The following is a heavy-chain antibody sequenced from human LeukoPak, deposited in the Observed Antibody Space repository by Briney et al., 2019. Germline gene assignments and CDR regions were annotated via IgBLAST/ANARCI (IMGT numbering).Heavy chain of an antibody. CDR3: ARSPRSGWYWDY. D-gene: IGHD6-19*01. CDR2: INAGNGDT. J-gene: IGHJ4*02. V-gene: IGHV1-3*01. CDR1: GHTFTSYV. Sequence: ASVKVSCKASGHTFTSYVVHWVRQTPGQRLEWMGWINAGNGDTKYSQSFQGRVTITRDASASTAYMEVSGLRSEDTTVYYCARSPRSGWYWDYWGQGTLVTVSS.